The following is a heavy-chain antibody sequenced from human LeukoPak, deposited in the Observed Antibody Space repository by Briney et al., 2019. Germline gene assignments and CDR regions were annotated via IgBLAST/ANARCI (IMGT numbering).Heavy chain of an antibody. Sequence: GGSLRLSCAASGFTFSSYAVSWVRQAPGKGLEWVSAISGSGGSTYYADSVKGRFTISRDNSKNTLYLQMNSLRAEDTAVYYCAKFRDYYYDSSGYYYGDYWGQGTLVTVSS. D-gene: IGHD3-22*01. CDR2: ISGSGGST. V-gene: IGHV3-23*01. CDR1: GFTFSSYA. CDR3: AKFRDYYYDSSGYYYGDY. J-gene: IGHJ4*02.